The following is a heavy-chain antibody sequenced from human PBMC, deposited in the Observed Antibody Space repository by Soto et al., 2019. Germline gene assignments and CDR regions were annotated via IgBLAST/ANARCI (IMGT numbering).Heavy chain of an antibody. V-gene: IGHV4-59*01. CDR1: GGSFNNDY. Sequence: SATKSHTCTISGGSFNNDYWTWIRQYTGKGLEWIGYIFHSGITDYNPSVKSRVTISIDKSKNLFSPKLTSVTAADTAVYYCARDRYFYDSAGYYRTLDSLGQGILVTVSS. CDR2: IFHSGIT. D-gene: IGHD3-22*01. J-gene: IGHJ5*01. CDR3: ARDRYFYDSAGYYRTLDS.